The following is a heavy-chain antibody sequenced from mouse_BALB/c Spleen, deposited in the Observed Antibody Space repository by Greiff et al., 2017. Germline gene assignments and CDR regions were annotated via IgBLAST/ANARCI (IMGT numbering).Heavy chain of an antibody. CDR1: GFSLTGYG. Sequence: VKLMESGPGLVAPSQSLSITCTVSGFSLTGYGVNWVRQPPGKGLEWLGMIWGDGSTDYNSALKSRLSISKDNSKSQVFLKMNSLQTDDTARYYCAREAYYGSSSSWFAYWGQGTLVTVSA. CDR3: AREAYYGSSSSWFAY. CDR2: IWGDGST. D-gene: IGHD1-1*01. J-gene: IGHJ3*01. V-gene: IGHV2-6-7*01.